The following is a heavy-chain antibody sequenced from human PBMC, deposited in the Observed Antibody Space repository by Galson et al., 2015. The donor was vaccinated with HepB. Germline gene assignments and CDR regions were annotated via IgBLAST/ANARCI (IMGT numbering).Heavy chain of an antibody. CDR1: GFTFSGSA. V-gene: IGHV3-73*01. CDR3: TRRYCSSTSCHFDY. CDR2: IRSKANSYAT. D-gene: IGHD2-2*01. Sequence: SLRLSCAASGFTFSGSAMHWVRQASGKGLEWVGRIRSKANSYATAYAASVKGRFTISRDDSKNTAYLQMNSLKTEDTAVYYCTRRYCSSTSCHFDYWGQGTLVTVSS. J-gene: IGHJ4*02.